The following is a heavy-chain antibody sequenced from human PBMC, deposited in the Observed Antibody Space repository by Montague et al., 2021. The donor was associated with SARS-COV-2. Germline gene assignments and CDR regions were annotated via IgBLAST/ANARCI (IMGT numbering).Heavy chain of an antibody. CDR1: GFSLSTSGMC. Sequence: PALVKPTQTLTLTCTFSGFSLSTSGMCLSWIRQPPGKALEWLARXDWDDDKYYSTSLKTRLTISKDTSKNQVVLTMTNMDPVDTATYYCARTPVVTLAFDTGGQGAMATDPS. CDR3: ARTPVVTLAFDT. D-gene: IGHD4-23*01. J-gene: IGHJ3*02. CDR2: XDWDDDK. V-gene: IGHV2-70*11.